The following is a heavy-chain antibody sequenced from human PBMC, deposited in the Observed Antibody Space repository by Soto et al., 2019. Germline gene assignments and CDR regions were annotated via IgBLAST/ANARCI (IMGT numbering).Heavy chain of an antibody. CDR3: ARDTTIFGVVIPDY. CDR1: GFTFSSYS. V-gene: IGHV3-48*02. Sequence: EVQLVESGGGLVQPGGSLRLSCAASGFTFSSYSMNWVRQAPGKGLEWVSYISSSSSTIYYADSVKGRITISRDNAKSSLYLQMNSLRDEDTAVYYCARDTTIFGVVIPDYWGQGILVTVSS. J-gene: IGHJ4*02. D-gene: IGHD3-3*01. CDR2: ISSSSSTI.